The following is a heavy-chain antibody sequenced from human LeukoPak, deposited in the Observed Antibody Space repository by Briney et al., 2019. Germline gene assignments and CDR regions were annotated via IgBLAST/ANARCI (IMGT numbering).Heavy chain of an antibody. CDR2: INHSGST. CDR3: ARGQGTVTTH. CDR1: GGSISSYY. Sequence: SETLSLTCTVSGGSISSYYWSWIRQPPGKGLEWIGEINHSGSTNYNPSLKSRVTISVDTSKNQFSLKLSSVTAADTAVYYCARGQGTVTTHWGQGTLVTVSS. D-gene: IGHD4-17*01. J-gene: IGHJ4*02. V-gene: IGHV4-34*01.